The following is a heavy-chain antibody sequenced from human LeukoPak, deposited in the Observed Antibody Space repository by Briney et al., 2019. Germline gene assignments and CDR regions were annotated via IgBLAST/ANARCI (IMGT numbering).Heavy chain of an antibody. J-gene: IGHJ4*02. Sequence: SETLSLTCAVYGGSFSGYYWSWIRQPPGKGLEWIGEISHSGSTNYNPSLKSRVTISVDTSKNQFSLKLSSVTAADTAVYYCARRPVGAKGYFDYWGQGTLVTVSS. CDR2: ISHSGST. D-gene: IGHD1-26*01. CDR3: ARRPVGAKGYFDY. CDR1: GGSFSGYY. V-gene: IGHV4-34*01.